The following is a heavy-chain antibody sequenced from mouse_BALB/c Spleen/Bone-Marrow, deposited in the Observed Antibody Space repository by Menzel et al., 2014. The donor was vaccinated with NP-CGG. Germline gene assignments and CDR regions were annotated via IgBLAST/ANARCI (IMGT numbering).Heavy chain of an antibody. J-gene: IGHJ4*01. D-gene: IGHD2-10*02. V-gene: IGHV5-12-2*01. CDR2: ISNGGGST. CDR1: GFTFSSYT. CDR3: ARRVWSRGGDY. Sequence: DVMLVESGGGLVQPGGSLKPSCAASGFTFSSYTMYWVRQTPERRLEWVAYISNGGGSTYYPDTVKGRFTISRDNAKNTLYLQMSSLKSEDTAMYYCARRVWSRGGDYWGQGTSVTVSS.